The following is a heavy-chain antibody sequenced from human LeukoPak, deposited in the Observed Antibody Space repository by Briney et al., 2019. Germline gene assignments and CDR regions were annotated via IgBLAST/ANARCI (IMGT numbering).Heavy chain of an antibody. D-gene: IGHD2-2*01. V-gene: IGHV1-2*04. CDR1: GYTFTGYY. CDR2: INPNSGGT. Sequence: GASVKVSCKASGYTFTGYYMHWVRQAPGQGLEWMGWINPNSGGTNYAQKFQGWVTMTRDTSISTAYMELGRLRSDDTAVYYCAREKAYCSSTSCYAGFDPWGQGTLVTVSS. J-gene: IGHJ5*02. CDR3: AREKAYCSSTSCYAGFDP.